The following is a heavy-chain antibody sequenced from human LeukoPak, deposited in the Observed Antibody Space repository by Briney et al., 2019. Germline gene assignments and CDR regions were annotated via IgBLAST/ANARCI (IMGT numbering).Heavy chain of an antibody. V-gene: IGHV4-34*01. CDR2: INHSGST. D-gene: IGHD5-18*01. Sequence: SETLSLTCAVYGGSFSGYYWSWIRQPPGKGLEWIGEINHSGSTNYNASPKSRVTISVDTSKNQFSLRPGSVTAADTAVYYCAPRGDIEHSYGYGKWFDPWGQGTRVTVSS. CDR1: GGSFSGYY. J-gene: IGHJ5*02. CDR3: APRGDIEHSYGYGKWFDP.